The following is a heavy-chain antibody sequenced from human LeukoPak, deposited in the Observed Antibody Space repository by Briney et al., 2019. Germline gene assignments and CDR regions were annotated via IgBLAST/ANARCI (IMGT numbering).Heavy chain of an antibody. Sequence: PSETLSLTCTVSGYSISSGHYWAWIRQSPEKGLEWIASMFHSGSTYYNPSLKSRVTISVDTSKNQFSLKLSSVTAADTAVYYCASPYYDILTGYYIDYWGQGTLVTVSS. V-gene: IGHV4-38-2*02. CDR2: MFHSGST. D-gene: IGHD3-9*01. CDR1: GYSISSGHY. CDR3: ASPYYDILTGYYIDY. J-gene: IGHJ4*02.